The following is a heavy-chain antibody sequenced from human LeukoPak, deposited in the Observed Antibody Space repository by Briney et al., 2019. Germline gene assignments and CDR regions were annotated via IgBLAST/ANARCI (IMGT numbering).Heavy chain of an antibody. CDR2: ISSSSSYI. V-gene: IGHV3-21*01. D-gene: IGHD3-22*01. CDR1: GFTFSSYS. CDR3: ARDRSYDMIVVTNREEGEFDP. J-gene: IGHJ5*02. Sequence: GGSLRLSCAASGFTFSSYSMNWVRQAPGKGLEWVSSISSSSSYIYYADSVKGRFTISRDNAKNSLYLQMNSLRAEDTAVYYCARDRSYDMIVVTNREEGEFDPWGQGTLVTVSS.